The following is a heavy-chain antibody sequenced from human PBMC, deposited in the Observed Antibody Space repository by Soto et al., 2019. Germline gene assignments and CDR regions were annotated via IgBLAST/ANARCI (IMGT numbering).Heavy chain of an antibody. J-gene: IGHJ4*02. D-gene: IGHD1-26*01. CDR1: GGSISSYY. V-gene: IGHV4-59*01. CDR2: IYYNGIT. Sequence: QVQLQESGPGLVKPSETLSLTCTVSGGSISSYYWSWIRQPPGKGLEWIVYIYYNGITNYNPTFKIRVTISVDRSKNQFSLKLSSVPAADTAVYSCARRYSGNFDYWGQGTLVPVSS. CDR3: ARRYSGNFDY.